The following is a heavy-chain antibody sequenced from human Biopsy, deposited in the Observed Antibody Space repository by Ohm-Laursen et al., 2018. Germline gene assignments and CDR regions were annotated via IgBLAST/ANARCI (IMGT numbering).Heavy chain of an antibody. CDR3: ARVKLWYPYCYFDH. CDR2: ISSTSKTI. Sequence: SLRLSCAASGFKFSTYVMSWIRQAPGKGLEWIADISSTSKTISYADSVKGRFTISRDNARESIYLQMSTLRAEDTAVYYCARVKLWYPYCYFDHWGRGTLVTVSS. J-gene: IGHJ2*01. D-gene: IGHD3-16*01. V-gene: IGHV3-11*01. CDR1: GFKFSTYV.